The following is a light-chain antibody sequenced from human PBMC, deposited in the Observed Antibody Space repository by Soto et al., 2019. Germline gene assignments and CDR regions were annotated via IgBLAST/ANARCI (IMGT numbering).Light chain of an antibody. J-gene: IGKJ5*01. V-gene: IGKV1-5*01. CDR2: DAS. CDR3: HSRA. CDR1: ASMSDC. Sequence: DIQMTQSPFILSASVGDRVTITCRASASMSDCLAWYQQKPGKAPKLLIYDASTLESGVPSRFSGSGSETEFTLTISRLQPDDFATYFCHSRAFGQGTRLEIK.